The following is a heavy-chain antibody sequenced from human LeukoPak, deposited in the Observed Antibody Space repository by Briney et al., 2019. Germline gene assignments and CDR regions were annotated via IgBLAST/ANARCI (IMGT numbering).Heavy chain of an antibody. CDR1: GYTFTSYA. CDR2: INTNTGNP. D-gene: IGHD6-13*01. J-gene: IGHJ1*01. CDR3: ARDLAAGTPPEYFQH. V-gene: IGHV7-4-1*02. Sequence: ASVKVSCKASGYTFTSYAMNWVRQAPGQGLEWMGWINTNTGNPTYAQGFTGRFVFSLDTSVSTAYLQISSLKAEDTAVYYCARDLAAGTPPEYFQHWGQGTLVTVSS.